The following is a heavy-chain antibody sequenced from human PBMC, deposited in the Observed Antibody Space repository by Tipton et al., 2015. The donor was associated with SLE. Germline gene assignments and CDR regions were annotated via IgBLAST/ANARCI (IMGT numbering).Heavy chain of an antibody. V-gene: IGHV3-30*04. CDR3: AIGIGAYFDY. D-gene: IGHD3-16*01. CDR1: GFTFSSYA. J-gene: IGHJ4*02. CDR2: ISYDASNK. Sequence: SLRLSCAVSGFTFSSYAMHWVRQAPGKGLEWVAVISYDASNKNYADSVKGRSTISRDNSKNTLYLQMDSLRAEDTAVYYCAIGIGAYFDYWGQGTLVTVSS.